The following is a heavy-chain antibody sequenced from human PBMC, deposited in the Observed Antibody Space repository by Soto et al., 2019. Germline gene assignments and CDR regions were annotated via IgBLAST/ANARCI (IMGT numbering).Heavy chain of an antibody. J-gene: IGHJ4*02. CDR3: ARDSIVVVPAAMGAFDY. D-gene: IGHD2-2*01. Sequence: SQTLSLTCAISGDSVSSNSAAWNWIRQSPSRGLEWLGRTYYRSKWYNDYAVSVKSRITINPDTSKNQFSLQLNSVTPEDTAVYYCARDSIVVVPAAMGAFDYWGQGTLVTVSS. CDR1: GDSVSSNSAA. CDR2: TYYRSKWYN. V-gene: IGHV6-1*01.